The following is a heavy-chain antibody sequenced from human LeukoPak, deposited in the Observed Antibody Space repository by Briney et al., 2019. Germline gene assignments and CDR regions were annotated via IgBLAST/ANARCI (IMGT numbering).Heavy chain of an antibody. CDR1: GFTFSNYW. D-gene: IGHD3-16*02. CDR3: ARDSSPGYYDYVWGTYPRY. J-gene: IGHJ4*02. V-gene: IGHV3-7*05. Sequence: GGSLRLSCAASGFTFSNYWMSWVRQAPGKGLGWVANINKDESEKYYADSVKGRFIISRDNAQSSLYLQMNNLRAEDTAVYYCARDSSPGYYDYVWGTYPRYWGQGTLVTVSS. CDR2: INKDESEK.